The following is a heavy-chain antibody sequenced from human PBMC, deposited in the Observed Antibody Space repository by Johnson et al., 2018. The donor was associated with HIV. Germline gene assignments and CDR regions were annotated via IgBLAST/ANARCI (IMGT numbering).Heavy chain of an antibody. CDR3: ASEVRGVLDI. CDR1: GFTFSSYG. D-gene: IGHD3-10*01. V-gene: IGHV3-30*03. Sequence: QVQLVESGGGLVQPGGSLRLSCAASGFTFSSYGMHWVRQAPGKGLEWVAVISYDGSNKYYADSVKGRFTISRDNSKNTLYLQMNSLRVEDTAVYYCASEVRGVLDIWGQGTMVTVSS. CDR2: ISYDGSNK. J-gene: IGHJ3*02.